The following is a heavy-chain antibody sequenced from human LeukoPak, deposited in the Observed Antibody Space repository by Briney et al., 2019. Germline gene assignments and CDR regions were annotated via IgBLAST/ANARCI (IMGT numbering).Heavy chain of an antibody. V-gene: IGHV3-30*03. CDR2: ISYDGSNK. CDR1: GFTFSSYG. D-gene: IGHD6-13*01. Sequence: PGGSLRLSCAASGFTFSSYGMHWVRQAPGKGLEWVAVISYDGSNKYYADSVKGRFTISRDNSKNTLYLQMNSLRAEDTAVYYCARLAPPYSILEDYWGQGTLVTVSS. CDR3: ARLAPPYSILEDY. J-gene: IGHJ4*02.